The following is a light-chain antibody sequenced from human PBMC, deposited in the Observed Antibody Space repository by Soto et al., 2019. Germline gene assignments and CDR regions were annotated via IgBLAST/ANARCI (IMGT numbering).Light chain of an antibody. CDR3: QQYGSSRPWT. CDR2: GAS. V-gene: IGKV3-20*01. J-gene: IGKJ1*01. CDR1: QSVSSSY. Sequence: EIVLTQSPGTLSLSPGERATLSCRASQSVSSSYLAWYQQKPGQAPRLLIYGASSRATGIPDRFSGSGSGTDFTLTLSKLELEDYEVYCCQQYGSSRPWTFGQGTKVEIK.